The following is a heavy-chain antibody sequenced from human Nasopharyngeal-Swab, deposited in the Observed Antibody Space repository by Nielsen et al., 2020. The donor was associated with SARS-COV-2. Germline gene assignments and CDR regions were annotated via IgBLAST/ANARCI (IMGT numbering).Heavy chain of an antibody. V-gene: IGHV2-70*01. D-gene: IGHD3-10*01. CDR1: GFSLSTRAMC. J-gene: IGHJ6*02. Sequence: SGPTLVKPTQTLTLTCTFSGFSLSTRAMCVSWIRQPPGKALEWLALIDWDADKYYSTSLKTRLTISKDTSKNQVVLTMTNMDPVDTATYYCALTFLHYYGSGMYMDVWGQGTTVTVSS. CDR2: IDWDADK. CDR3: ALTFLHYYGSGMYMDV.